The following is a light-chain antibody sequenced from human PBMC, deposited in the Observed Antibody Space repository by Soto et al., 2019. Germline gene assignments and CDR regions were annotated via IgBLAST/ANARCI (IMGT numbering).Light chain of an antibody. CDR2: APF. V-gene: IGKV1-12*01. J-gene: IGKJ5*01. CDR3: QRADSLPIT. Sequence: IQMSQFPSFVSASVGDRVTISCRASEDINSRLACYQQKPGNAPKLLIYAPFILQSGVASRVSGYESVTDFTLSISSLQPEDFATYYCQRADSLPITFGQGTRLEIK. CDR1: EDINSR.